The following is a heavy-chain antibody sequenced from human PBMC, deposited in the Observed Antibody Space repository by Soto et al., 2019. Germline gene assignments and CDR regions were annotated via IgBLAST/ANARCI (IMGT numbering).Heavy chain of an antibody. CDR3: ARDQYEATATSDAFDI. CDR1: GYTFTSYY. CDR2: INPSGGST. J-gene: IGHJ3*02. D-gene: IGHD3-16*01. Sequence: ASVKVSCKASGYTFTSYYMHWVRQAPGQGLEWMGIINPSGGSTSYAQKFQGRVTMTRDTSTSTVYMELSSLRSEDTAVYYCARDQYEATATSDAFDIWGQGTMVTVSS. V-gene: IGHV1-46*01.